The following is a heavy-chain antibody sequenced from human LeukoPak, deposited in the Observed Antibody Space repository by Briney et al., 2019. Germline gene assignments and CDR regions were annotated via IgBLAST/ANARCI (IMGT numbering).Heavy chain of an antibody. D-gene: IGHD4-17*01. V-gene: IGHV3-23*01. J-gene: IGHJ4*02. CDR1: GFTFSSYA. CDR2: ISAGGST. CDR3: AKDGSYGDFDF. Sequence: SGGSLRLSCAASGFTFSSYAMSWVRQAPGKGLEWASFISAGGSTYYADSVKGRFTISRDKSKNMLLLQMNSLTAEDTAIYYCAKDGSYGDFDFWGQGTLVTVSP.